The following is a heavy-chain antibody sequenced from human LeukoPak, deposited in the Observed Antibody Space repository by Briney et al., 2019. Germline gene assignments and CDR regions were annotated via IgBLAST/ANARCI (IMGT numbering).Heavy chain of an antibody. CDR3: ARSILGATTVDF. CDR2: INTDGSST. J-gene: IGHJ4*02. CDR1: GFTFSSYW. V-gene: IGHV3-74*01. Sequence: GGSLRLSCAASGFTFSSYWMHWVRQAPGKGLVWVSRINTDGSSTSYADSVKGRFTISRGNAKNTLYLQMNSLRAEDTAVYYCARSILGATTVDFWGQGTLVTVSS. D-gene: IGHD1-26*01.